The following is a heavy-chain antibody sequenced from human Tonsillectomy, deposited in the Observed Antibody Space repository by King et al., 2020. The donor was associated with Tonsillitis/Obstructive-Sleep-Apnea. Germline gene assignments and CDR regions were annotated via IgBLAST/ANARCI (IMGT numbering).Heavy chain of an antibody. J-gene: IGHJ3*02. CDR2: IYYSGGT. Sequence: QLQESGPGLVKPSETLSLTCTVSGGSISSYYWSWIRQPPGKGLECIGYIYYSGGTNYSPSLKSRVTISVDTSKNQVPLKLSSVTAADTAVYYCAREGAVMNAFDIWGQGTMVTVSS. CDR1: GGSISSYY. CDR3: AREGAVMNAFDI. D-gene: IGHD2-8*01. V-gene: IGHV4-59*01.